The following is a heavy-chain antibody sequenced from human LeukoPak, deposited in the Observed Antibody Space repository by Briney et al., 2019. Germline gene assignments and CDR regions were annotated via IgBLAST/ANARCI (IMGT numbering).Heavy chain of an antibody. CDR1: GGSISSYF. CDR2: IYYSGST. CDR3: GGDKSTSSSVEY. J-gene: IGHJ4*02. Sequence: SETLSLTCTVSGGSISSYFWSWIRQPPGKGLEWIGYIYYSGSTDYNPSLKSRVTISVDTSKNQFSLRLSSVTAADTAVYYCGGDKSTSSSVEYWGQGTLVTVSS. D-gene: IGHD2-2*01. V-gene: IGHV4-59*08.